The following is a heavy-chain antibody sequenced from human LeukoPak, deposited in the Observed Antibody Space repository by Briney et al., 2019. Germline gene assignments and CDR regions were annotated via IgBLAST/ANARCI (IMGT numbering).Heavy chain of an antibody. D-gene: IGHD6-6*01. V-gene: IGHV3-7*01. J-gene: IGHJ5*02. CDR3: AREGAYSNSNWFDP. Sequence: GGSLRLSCAASGFTFSTYWMSWVRQAPGKGLECVANIKQDGSEKYYVDSVKGRFTISRDNAKNSLYLQMNSLRAEDTAVYYCAREGAYSNSNWFDPWGQGTLVTVSS. CDR2: IKQDGSEK. CDR1: GFTFSTYW.